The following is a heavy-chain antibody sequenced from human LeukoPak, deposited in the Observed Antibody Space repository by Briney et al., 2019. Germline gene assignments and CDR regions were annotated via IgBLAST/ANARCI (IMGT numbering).Heavy chain of an antibody. V-gene: IGHV3-73*01. Sequence: GGSLRLSCAASGFTFSGSAMHWVRQASGKGLEWVGRIRSKVNSYTTAYAASVKGRFTISRDDSKNTAYLEMNSLKIEDTAVYHCAAVGATVGAFDIWGQGTMVTVSS. CDR2: IRSKVNSYTT. D-gene: IGHD1-26*01. J-gene: IGHJ3*02. CDR1: GFTFSGSA. CDR3: AAVGATVGAFDI.